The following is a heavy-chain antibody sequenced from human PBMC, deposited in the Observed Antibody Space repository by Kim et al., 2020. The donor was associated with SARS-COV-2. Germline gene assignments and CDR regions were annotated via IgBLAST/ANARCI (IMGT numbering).Heavy chain of an antibody. CDR2: ISGSGGST. V-gene: IGHV3-23*01. Sequence: GGSLRLSCAASGFTFSSYAMSWVRQAPGKGLEWVSAISGSGGSTYYADSVKGRFTISRDNSKNTLYLQMNSLRAEDTAVYYCAKEEVGPGWGGIAGNFDYWGQGTLVTVSS. CDR3: AKEEVGPGWGGIAGNFDY. J-gene: IGHJ4*02. CDR1: GFTFSSYA. D-gene: IGHD1-26*01.